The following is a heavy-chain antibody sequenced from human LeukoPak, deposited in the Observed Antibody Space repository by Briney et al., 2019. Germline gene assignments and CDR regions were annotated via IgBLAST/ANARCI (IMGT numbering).Heavy chain of an antibody. Sequence: GGSLRLSCAASGFTFSSYWMSWVRQAPGKGLEWVANIKQDGSEKYYVDSVKGRFTISRDNAKKSLYLQMNSLRAEDTAVYYCARNAITMIVGDAFDIWSQGTMVTVSS. CDR1: GFTFSSYW. CDR2: IKQDGSEK. CDR3: ARNAITMIVGDAFDI. V-gene: IGHV3-7*01. J-gene: IGHJ3*02. D-gene: IGHD3-22*01.